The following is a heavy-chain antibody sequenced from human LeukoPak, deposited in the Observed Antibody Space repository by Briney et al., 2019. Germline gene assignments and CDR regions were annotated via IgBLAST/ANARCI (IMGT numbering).Heavy chain of an antibody. Sequence: GGSLRLSCAASGFTFSSYAMSWVRQAPGKGLEWVSDINGSGDRTYYADSVKGRFTISRENSKNTLYLQMNSLRAEDTAVYYCAKASGWYGDWGQGTLVTVSS. J-gene: IGHJ4*02. V-gene: IGHV3-23*01. CDR2: INGSGDRT. CDR3: AKASGWYGD. CDR1: GFTFSSYA. D-gene: IGHD6-19*01.